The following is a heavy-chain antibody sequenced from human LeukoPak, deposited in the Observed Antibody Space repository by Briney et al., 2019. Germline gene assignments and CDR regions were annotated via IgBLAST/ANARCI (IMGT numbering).Heavy chain of an antibody. CDR2: IYYSGIT. Sequence: SETLSLTCTVSGGSISSYYWSWIRQPPGKGLEWIGYIYYSGITNYNPSLKSRVTISVDTSKNQFSLKLSSVTAADTAVYYCAGSIAVAGTLVIDAFDIWGRGTMVTVSS. J-gene: IGHJ3*02. V-gene: IGHV4-59*01. CDR3: AGSIAVAGTLVIDAFDI. CDR1: GGSISSYY. D-gene: IGHD6-19*01.